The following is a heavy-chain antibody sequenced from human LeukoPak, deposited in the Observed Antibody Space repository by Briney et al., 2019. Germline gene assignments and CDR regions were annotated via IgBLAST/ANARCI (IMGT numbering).Heavy chain of an antibody. V-gene: IGHV3-48*01. CDR3: AKGRGLIIPLDY. CDR2: ISSSGNTK. Sequence: GGSLRLSCAGSGFTFSSDSMNWVRQAPGKGLEWVSYISSSGNTKHYVDSVKGRFTISRDNSKNTLYLQMNSLRAEDTAVYYCAKGRGLIIPLDYWGQGTLVTVSS. CDR1: GFTFSSDS. D-gene: IGHD3-10*01. J-gene: IGHJ4*02.